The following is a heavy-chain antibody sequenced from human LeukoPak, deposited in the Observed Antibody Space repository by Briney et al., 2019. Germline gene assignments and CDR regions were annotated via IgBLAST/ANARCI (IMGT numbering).Heavy chain of an antibody. D-gene: IGHD6-19*01. Sequence: SETLSLTCTVSSGSITSYYWSWLRQPAGKGLEWIGRIYSSGTTNYNPSLKSRVTMSVDTSKNQFSLKLSSVTAADTAVYYCARDDSTGYGDWFDPWGQGTLVTVSS. CDR1: SGSITSYY. CDR2: IYSSGTT. V-gene: IGHV4-4*07. J-gene: IGHJ5*02. CDR3: ARDDSTGYGDWFDP.